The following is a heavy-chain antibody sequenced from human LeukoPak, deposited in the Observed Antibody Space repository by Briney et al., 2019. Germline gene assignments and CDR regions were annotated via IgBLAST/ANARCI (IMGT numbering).Heavy chain of an antibody. V-gene: IGHV4-34*01. Sequence: PSETLSLTCAVYGGSFSGYYWSWIRQPPGKGLEWIGEINHSGSTNYNPSLKSQVTISVDTSKNQFSLKLSSVTAADTAVYYCARGRQGNSGSYYVPWGQGTLVTVSS. CDR1: GGSFSGYY. CDR2: INHSGST. CDR3: ARGRQGNSGSYYVP. D-gene: IGHD1-26*01. J-gene: IGHJ5*02.